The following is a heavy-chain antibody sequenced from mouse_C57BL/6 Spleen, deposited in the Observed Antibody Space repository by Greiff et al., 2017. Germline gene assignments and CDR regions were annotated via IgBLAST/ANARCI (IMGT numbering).Heavy chain of an antibody. D-gene: IGHD4-1*01. CDR3: AERSGTLYAMDY. J-gene: IGHJ4*01. Sequence: QVQLQQPGAELVKPGASVKMSCKASGYTFTSYWITWVKQRPGQGLEWIGDIYPGSGSTNYNEKFKSKDTLTVDTSSSTAYMQLSSLTSEDSAVYYCAERSGTLYAMDYWGQGTSVTVSA. V-gene: IGHV1-55*01. CDR1: GYTFTSYW. CDR2: IYPGSGST.